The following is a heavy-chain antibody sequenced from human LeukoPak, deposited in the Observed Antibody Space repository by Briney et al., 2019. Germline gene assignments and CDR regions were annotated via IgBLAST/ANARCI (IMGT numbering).Heavy chain of an antibody. CDR2: MNPNSGNT. D-gene: IGHD2-2*01. J-gene: IGHJ4*02. Sequence: ASVKVSCKASGYTFTSYDINWVRQATGQGLEWMGWMNPNSGNTGYAQKFQGRVTMTRNTSISTAYMELSSLRSEDTAVYYCAMAIVVVPAAEEGLDYWGQGTLVTVS. CDR1: GYTFTSYD. CDR3: AMAIVVVPAAEEGLDY. V-gene: IGHV1-8*01.